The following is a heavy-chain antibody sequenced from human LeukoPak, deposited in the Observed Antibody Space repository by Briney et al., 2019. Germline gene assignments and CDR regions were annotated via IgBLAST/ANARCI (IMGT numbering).Heavy chain of an antibody. J-gene: IGHJ4*02. V-gene: IGHV3-7*01. CDR1: GFTFSSYW. D-gene: IGHD6-19*01. CDR3: ARDGRQWLVQYYFDY. Sequence: GGSLRLSCAASGFTFSSYWMSWVRQAPGKGLEWVANIKQDGSEKYYVDSVKGRFTISRDNAKNSLYLQMNSLRAEDPAVYYCARDGRQWLVQYYFDYWGQGTLVTVSS. CDR2: IKQDGSEK.